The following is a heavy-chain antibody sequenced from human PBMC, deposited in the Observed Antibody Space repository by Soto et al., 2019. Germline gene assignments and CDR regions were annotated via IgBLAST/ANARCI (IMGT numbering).Heavy chain of an antibody. V-gene: IGHV1-18*01. CDR1: GYTFTSYG. D-gene: IGHD4-17*01. CDR2: SSAYNGNT. CDR3: ARTYGDYVLGDYYYYYMDV. Sequence: QVQLVQSGAEVKKPGAPVKVSCKASGYTFTSYGISWVQQAPGQGLEWMGWSSAYNGNTNCAQKLQGRVTMTTDTTTSTAYMELRSLRSDDTAVYYCARTYGDYVLGDYYYYYMDVWGKGTTVTVSS. J-gene: IGHJ6*03.